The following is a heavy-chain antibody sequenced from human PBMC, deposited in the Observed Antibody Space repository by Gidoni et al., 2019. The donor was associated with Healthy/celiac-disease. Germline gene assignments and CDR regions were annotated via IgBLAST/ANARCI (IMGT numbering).Heavy chain of an antibody. CDR1: GGTFSSYA. J-gene: IGHJ6*02. D-gene: IGHD3-3*01. Sequence: QVQLVQSGAEVKKPGSSVTVSFKASGGTFSSYAISWVRQAPGQGLEWMGGIIPICGTANYAQKFQGRVTITADESTSTAYMELSSLRSEDTAVYYCASAARFLEWAVPPRYGMDVWGQGTTVTVSS. CDR3: ASAARFLEWAVPPRYGMDV. V-gene: IGHV1-69*01. CDR2: IIPICGTA.